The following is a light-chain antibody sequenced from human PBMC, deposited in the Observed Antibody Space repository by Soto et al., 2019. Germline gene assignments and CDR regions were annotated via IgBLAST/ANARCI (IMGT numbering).Light chain of an antibody. J-gene: IGKJ4*01. CDR2: DAS. Sequence: EIVLTQSPATLSLSPGERATLSCRASQSVSSYLAWYQQKPGQAPRLLIYDASNRATGIPARFSGSGSGTDFTLTIGSLEPEDFAVYYCQQRSNWPPLTFGGGTKVDTK. CDR1: QSVSSY. V-gene: IGKV3-11*01. CDR3: QQRSNWPPLT.